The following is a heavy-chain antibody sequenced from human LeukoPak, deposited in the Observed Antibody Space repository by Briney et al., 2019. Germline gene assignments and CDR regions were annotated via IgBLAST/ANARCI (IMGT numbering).Heavy chain of an antibody. D-gene: IGHD3-3*01. Sequence: GGSLRLSCAASGFTFSSYAMHWVRQAPGKGLEWVAVISYDGSNKYYADSVKGRFTISRDNSKNTLYLQMNSLRAEDTAVYYCATTTEWYYYYMDVWGKGTTVTVSS. V-gene: IGHV3-30-3*01. CDR1: GFTFSSYA. CDR2: ISYDGSNK. J-gene: IGHJ6*03. CDR3: ATTTEWYYYYMDV.